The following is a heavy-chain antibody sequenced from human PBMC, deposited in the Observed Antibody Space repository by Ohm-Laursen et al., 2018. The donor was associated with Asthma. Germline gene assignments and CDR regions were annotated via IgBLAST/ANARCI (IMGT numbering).Heavy chain of an antibody. Sequence: GASVKVSCKASGYTFTSYDINWVRQATGQGLEWMGWMNPNSGNTGYAQKFQDRVTMTRDTSPRTVYMELSSLRSEDTAVYFCSREHWVSAAGTGYLDSWGQGTLVTVSS. CDR1: GYTFTSYD. CDR2: MNPNSGNT. CDR3: SREHWVSAAGTGYLDS. D-gene: IGHD6-13*01. V-gene: IGHV1-8*01. J-gene: IGHJ4*02.